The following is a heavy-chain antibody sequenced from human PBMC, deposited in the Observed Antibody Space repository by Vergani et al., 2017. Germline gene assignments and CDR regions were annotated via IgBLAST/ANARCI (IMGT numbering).Heavy chain of an antibody. CDR1: GYTFTSYY. Sequence: QVQLVQSGAEVERPGASVKVSCKASGYTFTSYYIHWVRQAPGQGLEWMGVINPSDSSTNYAQKFQGRVTMTRDTSTSTVYMELSSLRAEDTAVYFCTKTRMGSSSWYADNGFDPWGQGTMVTVSS. CDR2: INPSDSST. CDR3: TKTRMGSSSWYADNGFDP. V-gene: IGHV1-46*03. D-gene: IGHD6-13*01. J-gene: IGHJ5*02.